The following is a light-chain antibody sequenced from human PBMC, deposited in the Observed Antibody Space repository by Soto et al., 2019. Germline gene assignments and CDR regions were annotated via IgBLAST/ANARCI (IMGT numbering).Light chain of an antibody. CDR3: QQYGSSPPIT. Sequence: EIVLTQXPGTLSLSPGERATLSCRASQSVTGSYLAWYQQKPGQAPRLLIYGASSRATGIPDRFSGSGSGTDFTLTISRLEPEDFAVYYCQQYGSSPPITFGQGTRLEIK. V-gene: IGKV3-20*01. CDR2: GAS. CDR1: QSVTGSY. J-gene: IGKJ5*01.